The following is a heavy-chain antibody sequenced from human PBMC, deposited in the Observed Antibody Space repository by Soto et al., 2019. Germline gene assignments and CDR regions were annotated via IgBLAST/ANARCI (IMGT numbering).Heavy chain of an antibody. CDR3: ARQARDYGDFSTQDY. J-gene: IGHJ4*02. CDR1: GGSISTYY. D-gene: IGHD4-17*01. Sequence: SETLSLTCTVSGGSISTYYWSWIRQPPGKGLEWIGYIFYSGSTNYIPSLKSRVTISVDTSKNQFSLKLSSVTAADTAVYYCARQARDYGDFSTQDYWGQGTLVTVSS. CDR2: IFYSGST. V-gene: IGHV4-59*08.